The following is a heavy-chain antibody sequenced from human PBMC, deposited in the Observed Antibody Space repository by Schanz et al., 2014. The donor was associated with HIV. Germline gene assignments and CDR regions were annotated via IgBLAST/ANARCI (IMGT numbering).Heavy chain of an antibody. Sequence: QVQLVESGGGVVQPGRSLRLSCAVSGFTFSNYAMHWVRQAPGKGLEWVSLIGSGGGRTYYADSVKGRLTISRDNSKNTLYLQMNSLRTEDTAVYYCARGKNSFDYWGQGALITVSS. CDR2: IGSGGGRT. J-gene: IGHJ4*02. V-gene: IGHV3-NL1*01. CDR3: ARGKNSFDY. CDR1: GFTFSNYA.